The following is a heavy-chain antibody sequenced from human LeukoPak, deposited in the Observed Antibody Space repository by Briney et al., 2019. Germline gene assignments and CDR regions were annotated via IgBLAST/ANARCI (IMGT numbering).Heavy chain of an antibody. Sequence: PSETLSLTCTVSGGSISSYYWSWIRQPPGKGLEWIGYIYYSGSTNYNPSLKSRVTISVDTSKNQFSLKLSSVTAADTAVYYCARSYSSSLDYWGQGTLVTVSS. D-gene: IGHD6-6*01. CDR3: ARSYSSSLDY. CDR1: GGSISSYY. J-gene: IGHJ4*02. CDR2: IYYSGST. V-gene: IGHV4-59*01.